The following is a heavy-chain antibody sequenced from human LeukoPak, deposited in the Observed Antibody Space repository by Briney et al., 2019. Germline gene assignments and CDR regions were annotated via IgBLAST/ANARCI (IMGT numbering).Heavy chain of an antibody. J-gene: IGHJ4*02. CDR2: IYSGGTT. Sequence: GGSLRLSCAASGLSVSSNYMSWVRQAPGKGLEWVSVIYSGGTTYYTDSVKGRFTISRDNSKNTLYLQMNSLRAEDTAVYYCARGRYCSGGSCYGPLDYWGQGTLVPVSS. CDR1: GLSVSSNY. CDR3: ARGRYCSGGSCYGPLDY. V-gene: IGHV3-66*01. D-gene: IGHD2-15*01.